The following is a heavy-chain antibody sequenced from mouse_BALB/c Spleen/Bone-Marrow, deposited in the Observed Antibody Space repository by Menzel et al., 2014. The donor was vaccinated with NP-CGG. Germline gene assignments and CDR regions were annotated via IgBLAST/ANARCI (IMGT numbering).Heavy chain of an antibody. V-gene: IGHV7-3*02. Sequence: EVKLVESGGGLVQPGGSLRLSCATSGFTFXDYYMNWVRQPPGKALEWLGFIRNKANGYTTEYSASVKGRFTISRDNSQSILYLQMNTLRAEDSATYYCARDMGGLLFDYWGQGTTLTVSS. CDR2: IRNKANGYTT. D-gene: IGHD2-3*01. CDR1: GFTFXDYY. J-gene: IGHJ2*01. CDR3: ARDMGGLLFDY.